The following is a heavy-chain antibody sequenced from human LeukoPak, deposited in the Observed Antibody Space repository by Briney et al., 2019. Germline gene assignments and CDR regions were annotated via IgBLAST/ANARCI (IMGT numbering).Heavy chain of an antibody. CDR2: IYYSGST. CDR1: GGSISSYY. J-gene: IGHJ5*02. D-gene: IGHD1-7*01. V-gene: IGHV4-59*01. CDR3: ARDQAGTLQHNWFDP. Sequence: SETLSLTCTVSGGSISSYYWSWIRQPPGKGLEWIGYIYYSGSTNYNPSLKSRVTISVDTSKNQFSLKLSSVTAADTAVYYCARDQAGTLQHNWFDPWGQGTLVTVSS.